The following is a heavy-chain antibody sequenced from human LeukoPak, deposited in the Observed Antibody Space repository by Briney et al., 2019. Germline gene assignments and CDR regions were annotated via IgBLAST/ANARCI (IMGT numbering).Heavy chain of an antibody. Sequence: GGSLRLSCAASGLTSNSYGTDWVRQAPGKGLGRVAFMRYDGSNKYYADSVKGRFTISRDNSKNTLYLQMNSLRAEDTAVYYCAKTLRELSGGAFDIWGQGTMVTVSS. V-gene: IGHV3-30*02. CDR1: GLTSNSYG. CDR2: MRYDGSNK. D-gene: IGHD1-26*01. CDR3: AKTLRELSGGAFDI. J-gene: IGHJ3*02.